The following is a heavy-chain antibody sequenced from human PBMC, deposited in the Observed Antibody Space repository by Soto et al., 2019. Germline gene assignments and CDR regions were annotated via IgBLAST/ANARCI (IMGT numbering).Heavy chain of an antibody. V-gene: IGHV3-23*01. J-gene: IGHJ5*01. CDR2: ITASGGRT. D-gene: IGHD4-17*01. CDR3: AKDTRYGDYVRWFDS. Sequence: GGSLRLSCTASGFTFSSYAMTWVRQAPGRGLEGVSGITASGGRTKYADSVKGRFTVSRDNYKSTLYLQMNSLRAEDTAVYYCAKDTRYGDYVRWFDSWGQGTLVTVSS. CDR1: GFTFSSYA.